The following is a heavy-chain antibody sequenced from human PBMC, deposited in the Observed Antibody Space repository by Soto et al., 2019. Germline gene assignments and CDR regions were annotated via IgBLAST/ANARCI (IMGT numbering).Heavy chain of an antibody. Sequence: SETLSLTCTVSGGSISSGDYYWSWIRQPPGKGLEWIGSIYYSGSTYYNPSLKSRVTISVDTSKNQFSLKLSSVTAADTAVYYCARGVTLVRGVIHTPYFDYWGQGALVTVSS. CDR3: ARGVTLVRGVIHTPYFDY. D-gene: IGHD3-10*01. CDR1: GGSISSGDYY. J-gene: IGHJ4*02. CDR2: IYYSGST. V-gene: IGHV4-30-4*01.